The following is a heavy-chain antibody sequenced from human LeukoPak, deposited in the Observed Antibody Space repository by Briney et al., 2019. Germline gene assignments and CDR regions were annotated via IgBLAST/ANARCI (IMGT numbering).Heavy chain of an antibody. CDR1: GYTFTSYA. J-gene: IGHJ5*02. Sequence: ASVKVSCKASGYTFTSYAMHWVRQAPGQGLEWMGWISAYNGNTNYAQKLQGRVTMTTDTSTSTAYMELRSLRSDDTAVYYCARDLTEYSSSSDNWFDPWGQGTLVTVSS. CDR2: ISAYNGNT. V-gene: IGHV1-18*01. D-gene: IGHD6-6*01. CDR3: ARDLTEYSSSSDNWFDP.